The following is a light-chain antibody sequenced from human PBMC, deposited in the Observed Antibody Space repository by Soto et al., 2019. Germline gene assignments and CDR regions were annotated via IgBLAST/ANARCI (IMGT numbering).Light chain of an antibody. CDR2: LDSDGSH. CDR1: SGHSSYA. V-gene: IGLV4-69*01. J-gene: IGLJ2*01. Sequence: QAVVTQSPSASASLGASVKLTCTLSSGHSSYAIAWHQQQPEKGPRYLMKLDSDGSHTKGDAIPDRFSGSSSGAERYLTISSIQSEDEADYYCQTWGTGIHVVFGGGTQLTVL. CDR3: QTWGTGIHVV.